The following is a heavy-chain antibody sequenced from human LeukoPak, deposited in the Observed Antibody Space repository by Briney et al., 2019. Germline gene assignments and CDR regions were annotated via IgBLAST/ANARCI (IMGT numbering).Heavy chain of an antibody. V-gene: IGHV1-18*01. CDR3: ARADYDILTGYFYNWFDP. CDR1: GYTFTSYG. CDR2: ISAYNGNT. D-gene: IGHD3-9*01. Sequence: ASVKVSCKASGYTFTSYGISWVRQAPGQGLEWMGWISAYNGNTNYAQKLQGRVTMTTDTSTSTAYMELRSLRSDDTAVYYCARADYDILTGYFYNWFDPWGQGTLVTVSS. J-gene: IGHJ5*02.